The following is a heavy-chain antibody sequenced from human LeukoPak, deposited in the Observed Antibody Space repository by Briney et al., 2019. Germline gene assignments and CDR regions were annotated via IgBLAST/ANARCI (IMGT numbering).Heavy chain of an antibody. J-gene: IGHJ2*01. CDR1: GFTFSSYG. Sequence: GGSLRLSCAASGFTFSSYGMHWVRQAPGKGLEWVAVIWYDGSNKYYADSVKGRFTISRDNSKNTLYLQMNSLRAEDTAVYYCARDYLDWYFELWGRGTLVTVSS. CDR2: IWYDGSNK. V-gene: IGHV3-33*01. CDR3: ARDYLDWYFEL.